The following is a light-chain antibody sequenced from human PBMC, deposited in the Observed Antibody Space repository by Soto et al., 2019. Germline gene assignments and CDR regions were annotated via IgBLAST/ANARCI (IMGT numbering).Light chain of an antibody. Sequence: QLVLTKSPSASASLGASVKLTCTLSSGHSRNAIAWHQQQPEKGPRYLMKINSDGSHIKGDEIPDRFSGSSSGAERYLTISSLQSEDEADYYCQAWVTGIGVFGGGTKLTVL. V-gene: IGLV4-69*01. CDR2: INSDGSH. J-gene: IGLJ2*01. CDR3: QAWVTGIGV. CDR1: SGHSRNA.